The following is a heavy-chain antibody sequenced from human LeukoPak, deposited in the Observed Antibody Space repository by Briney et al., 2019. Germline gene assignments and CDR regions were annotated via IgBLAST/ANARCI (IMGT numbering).Heavy chain of an antibody. V-gene: IGHV1-69*05. D-gene: IGHD3-22*01. J-gene: IGHJ5*02. Sequence: SVKVSCKASGGTFSSCAISWVRQAPGQGLEWMGRIIPIFGTANYAQKFQGRVTITTDESTSTAYMELSSLRSEDTAVYYCARSYYYDSSGYPWFDPWGQGTLVTVSS. CDR2: IIPIFGTA. CDR3: ARSYYYDSSGYPWFDP. CDR1: GGTFSSCA.